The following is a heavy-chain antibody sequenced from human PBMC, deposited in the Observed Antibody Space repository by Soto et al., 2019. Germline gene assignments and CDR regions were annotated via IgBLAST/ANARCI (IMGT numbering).Heavy chain of an antibody. D-gene: IGHD1-26*01. CDR2: IYSGGST. J-gene: IGHJ6*02. V-gene: IGHV3-53*01. CDR1: GFTVSSNY. CDR3: AREKVTLLRVDYYYYGMDV. Sequence: RGSLRLSCAASGFTVSSNYMSWVRQAPGQGLGWVSVIYSGGSTYYAGAVKGRFTISRDNSKNTLYLQMNSLRAEDTAVYYCAREKVTLLRVDYYYYGMDVWGQGTTVTVSS.